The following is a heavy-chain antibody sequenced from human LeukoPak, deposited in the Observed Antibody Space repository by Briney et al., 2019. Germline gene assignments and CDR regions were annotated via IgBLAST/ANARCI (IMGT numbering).Heavy chain of an antibody. Sequence: PSETLSLTCAVYGGSFSGYYWSWIRQPPGKGLEWIGEINHSGSTNYNPSLKSRVTISVDTSKNQFSLKLSSVTAADTAVYYCARGRYSSGWAAYYFDYWGQGTLVTVSS. V-gene: IGHV4-34*01. CDR3: ARGRYSSGWAAYYFDY. CDR2: INHSGST. J-gene: IGHJ4*02. CDR1: GGSFSGYY. D-gene: IGHD6-19*01.